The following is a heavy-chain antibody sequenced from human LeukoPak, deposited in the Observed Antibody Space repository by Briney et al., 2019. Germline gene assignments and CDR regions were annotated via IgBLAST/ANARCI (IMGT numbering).Heavy chain of an antibody. Sequence: GGSLRLSCAASGFTFSSYGMHWVRQAPGKGLEWVAVIWHDGSNKYYVDSVKGRFTISRDNSKNTPYLQMNSLRAEDTSVYYCARGEHFDYWGQGTLVTVSS. D-gene: IGHD1-26*01. V-gene: IGHV3-33*01. CDR3: ARGEHFDY. CDR1: GFTFSSYG. J-gene: IGHJ4*02. CDR2: IWHDGSNK.